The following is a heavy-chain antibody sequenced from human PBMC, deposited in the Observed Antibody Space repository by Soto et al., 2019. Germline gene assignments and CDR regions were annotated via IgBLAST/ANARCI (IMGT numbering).Heavy chain of an antibody. J-gene: IGHJ6*02. CDR2: IYYSGSI. CDR3: AREDDGGDRDYYGLDV. CDR1: GGSISSDNYH. Sequence: QVQLQQSGPGLVKPSQTLSLTCTVSGGSISSDNYHWTWIRQSPGKGLEWIGYIYYSGSIFYNPSFKSRVTMSVDTSKNQFSLQLSSVTAADTAVYFCAREDDGGDRDYYGLDVWGQGTTVTVSS. V-gene: IGHV4-30-4*08. D-gene: IGHD2-21*02.